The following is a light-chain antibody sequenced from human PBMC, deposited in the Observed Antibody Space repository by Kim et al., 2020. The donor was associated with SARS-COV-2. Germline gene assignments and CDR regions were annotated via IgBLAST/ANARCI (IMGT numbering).Light chain of an antibody. CDR1: QGIASW. Sequence: DVQMTQSPSSVSASVGDTVTITCRASQGIASWLAWYQQKPGKAPKLLIYAASALPNGVSSRFSGSGSGRDFPLTIRSLQPEDVATYFCQQSNNFPITFGQGTRLEIK. CDR3: QQSNNFPIT. J-gene: IGKJ5*01. V-gene: IGKV1-12*01. CDR2: AAS.